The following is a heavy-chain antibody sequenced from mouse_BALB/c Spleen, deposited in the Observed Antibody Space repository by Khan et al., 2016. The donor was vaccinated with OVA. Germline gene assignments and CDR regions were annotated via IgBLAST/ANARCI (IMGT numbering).Heavy chain of an antibody. CDR1: GYTFTSYY. CDR2: INPSDGAT. J-gene: IGHJ3*01. D-gene: IGHD2-1*01. Sequence: QVQLQQSGAELVKPGASVKLSCKASGYTFTSYYIYWVKQRPGQGLEWIGEINPSDGATNFNEKFKSKATLTVDKSSNTAYMQLSSLTSEDSAVYYCTRSGYGTFAYWGQGTLVTVSA. CDR3: TRSGYGTFAY. V-gene: IGHV1S81*02.